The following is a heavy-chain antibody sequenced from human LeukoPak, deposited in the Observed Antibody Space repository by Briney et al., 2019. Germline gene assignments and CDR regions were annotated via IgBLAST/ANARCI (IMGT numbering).Heavy chain of an antibody. D-gene: IGHD3-10*01. CDR1: GFTFSSYG. Sequence: GRSLRLSCAASGFTFSSYGMHWVRQAPGKGLEWVAVISYDGSNSYYADSVKGRFTISRDNSKNTLYLQMNSLRAEDTAVYYCAKLLWFEEPYDYWGQGTLVTVSS. CDR2: ISYDGSNS. J-gene: IGHJ4*02. V-gene: IGHV3-30*18. CDR3: AKLLWFEEPYDY.